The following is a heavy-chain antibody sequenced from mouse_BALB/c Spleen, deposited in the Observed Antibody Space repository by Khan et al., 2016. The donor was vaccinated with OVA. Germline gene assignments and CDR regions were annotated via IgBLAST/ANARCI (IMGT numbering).Heavy chain of an antibody. J-gene: IGHJ2*01. V-gene: IGHV14-3*02. CDR2: IDPANGNT. CDR3: ARINA. Sequence: ELVESGATVKLSCTASGFNIKDTYMHWVKQRPEQGLEWIGRIDPANGNTKYDPKFQGKATITADTSSNTAYLQLSSLTSEDTVVYYCARINAWGQGTTLTVSS. CDR1: GFNIKDTY.